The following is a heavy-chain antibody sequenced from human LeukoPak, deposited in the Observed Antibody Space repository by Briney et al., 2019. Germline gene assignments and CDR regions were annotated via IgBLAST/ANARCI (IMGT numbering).Heavy chain of an antibody. Sequence: GASVKVSCKTSGYTFADYFIHWVRQAPGQGLERMGRINANSGGTEYKQKFQGRVTMTRDTSISTAYVEVNWLISDDTAIYYCARDVSSTFNWEFDYWGQGTLVTVS. J-gene: IGHJ4*02. V-gene: IGHV1-2*06. CDR1: GYTFADYF. CDR2: INANSGGT. D-gene: IGHD1-26*01. CDR3: ARDVSSTFNWEFDY.